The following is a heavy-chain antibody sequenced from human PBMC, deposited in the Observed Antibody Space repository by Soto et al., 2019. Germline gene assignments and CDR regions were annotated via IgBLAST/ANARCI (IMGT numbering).Heavy chain of an antibody. V-gene: IGHV3-53*01. CDR3: ATWHLQEHAYDI. D-gene: IGHD1-1*01. CDR1: GFTVSGKKY. CDR2: LYDLDGT. J-gene: IGHJ3*02. Sequence: GESLKISCAAFGFTVSGKKYVAWVRQAPGKGLEWVSALYDLDGTYYADSVKGRITTSSDSSRTTVYLQMNSLRPDDTAVYSCATWHLQEHAYDIWGQGTMVTVSS.